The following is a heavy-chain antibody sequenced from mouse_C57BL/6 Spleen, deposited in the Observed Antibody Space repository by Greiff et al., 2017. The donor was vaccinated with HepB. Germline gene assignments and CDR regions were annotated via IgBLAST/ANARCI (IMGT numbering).Heavy chain of an antibody. CDR3: ARGGYGTHY. Sequence: QVQLKQPGAELVKPGASVKLSCKASGYTFTSYWMQWVKQRPGQGLEWIGEIDPSDSYTNYNQKFKGKATLTVDTSSSTAYMQLSSLTSEDSAVYYCARGGYGTHYWGQGTTLTVSS. J-gene: IGHJ2*01. V-gene: IGHV1-50*01. CDR2: IDPSDSYT. CDR1: GYTFTSYW. D-gene: IGHD1-1*01.